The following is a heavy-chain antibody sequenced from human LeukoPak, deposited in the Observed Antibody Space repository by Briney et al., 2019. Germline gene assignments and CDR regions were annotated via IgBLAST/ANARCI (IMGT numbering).Heavy chain of an antibody. Sequence: PGGSLRLSCAASGFTFTSYAMSWVRQAPGKGLEWVSVLTGDGITYYADSVKGRFTNSRDDSKNTLFLQMNSLRAEDTAVYFCAKVKWKLIGYFDYWGQGTLVTVSS. CDR2: LTGDGIT. D-gene: IGHD1-20*01. J-gene: IGHJ4*02. V-gene: IGHV3-23*01. CDR1: GFTFTSYA. CDR3: AKVKWKLIGYFDY.